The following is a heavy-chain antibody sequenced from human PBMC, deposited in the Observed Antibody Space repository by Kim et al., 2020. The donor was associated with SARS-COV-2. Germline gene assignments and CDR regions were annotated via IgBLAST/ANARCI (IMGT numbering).Heavy chain of an antibody. J-gene: IGHJ5*02. D-gene: IGHD6-19*01. CDR2: TT. Sequence: TTFFADSVKGRFTISRDNAKNTLYLQMNSLRVEDTAIYYCARDFASSALDPWGQGTLVTVSS. CDR3: ARDFASSALDP. V-gene: IGHV3-23*01.